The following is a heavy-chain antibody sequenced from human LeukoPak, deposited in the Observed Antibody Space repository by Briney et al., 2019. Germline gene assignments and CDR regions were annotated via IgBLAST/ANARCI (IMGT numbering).Heavy chain of an antibody. CDR1: GGSFSAYY. Sequence: SETLSLTCAVYGGSFSAYYWTWIRQPPGKGLEWIGEINHSGSTNYNPSLKSRVTISVDTSKNQFSLKLSSVTAADTAVYYCARGLGLDSFDYWGQGTLVTVSS. V-gene: IGHV4-34*01. J-gene: IGHJ4*02. CDR3: ARGLGLDSFDY. CDR2: INHSGST.